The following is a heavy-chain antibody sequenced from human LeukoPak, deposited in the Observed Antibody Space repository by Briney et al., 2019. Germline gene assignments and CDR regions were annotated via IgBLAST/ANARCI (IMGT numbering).Heavy chain of an antibody. D-gene: IGHD3-10*01. J-gene: IGHJ4*02. CDR2: IKSDGSGI. Sequence: GWSLRLSCTASGFTFSSYWMHWIRQAPGKGLVWVSHIKSDGSGINYADSVKGRFTISRDNAKNTLYLQMNSLRAEDTAVYYCTSGSYYNDYWGQGTLVTVSS. V-gene: IGHV3-74*01. CDR3: TSGSYYNDY. CDR1: GFTFSSYW.